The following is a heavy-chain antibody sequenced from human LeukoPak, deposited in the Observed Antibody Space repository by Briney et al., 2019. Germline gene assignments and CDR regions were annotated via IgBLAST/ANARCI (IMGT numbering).Heavy chain of an antibody. V-gene: IGHV3-30*02. Sequence: GGSLRLSCAASGFTFSSYEMNWVRQAPGKGLEWVAFIRYDESNKYYADSVKGRFTISRDNSKNTVYLEMNNLRPEDTAVYYCAKRLTVTTFHFDYWGQGTLVTVSS. CDR1: GFTFSSYE. CDR2: IRYDESNK. CDR3: AKRLTVTTFHFDY. D-gene: IGHD4-17*01. J-gene: IGHJ4*02.